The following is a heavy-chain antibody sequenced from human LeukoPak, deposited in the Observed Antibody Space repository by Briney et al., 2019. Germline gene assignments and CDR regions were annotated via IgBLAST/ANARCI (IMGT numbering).Heavy chain of an antibody. CDR3: ARVDSSSWYHVD. D-gene: IGHD6-13*01. CDR2: INPNTGDT. CDR1: GFTFTAYH. J-gene: IGHJ4*02. Sequence: ASVKVSCKTSGFTFTAYHMHWIRQAPGQGLEWMGCINPNTGDTDYAQQFQGRVTMTRDTSVSTAYMELSRLGSDDTAVYYCARVDSSSWYHVDWGQGTLVTVSS. V-gene: IGHV1-2*02.